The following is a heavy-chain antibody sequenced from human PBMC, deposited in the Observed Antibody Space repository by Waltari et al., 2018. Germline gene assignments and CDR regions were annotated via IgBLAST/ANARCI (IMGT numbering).Heavy chain of an antibody. D-gene: IGHD5-12*01. V-gene: IGHV4-4*02. CDR1: GGALSCSNW. CDR3: ARCRIVATITGYYYYGMDV. Sequence: QVQLQESGRGLLKPSAPLSLSCAAPGGALSCSNWCSRLRRPPGRWLEWIGEINHSGSTNYNPSLKSRVTISVDKSKNQFSLKLSSVTAADTAVYYCARCRIVATITGYYYYGMDVWGQGTTVTVSS. CDR2: INHSGST. J-gene: IGHJ6*02.